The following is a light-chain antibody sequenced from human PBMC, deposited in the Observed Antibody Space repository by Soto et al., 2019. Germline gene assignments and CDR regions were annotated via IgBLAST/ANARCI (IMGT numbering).Light chain of an antibody. V-gene: IGKV1-6*01. Sequence: AIQMTQSTSTLSASVGDIVTITCRASQGIRNDLGWYQQKPGKAPKLLIYAASSLHSGVPSRFSGSGSGTDFTLTISSLQPDDFATYYCQQYNIYSEAFGEGTKVDI. CDR2: AAS. CDR3: QQYNIYSEA. J-gene: IGKJ1*01. CDR1: QGIRND.